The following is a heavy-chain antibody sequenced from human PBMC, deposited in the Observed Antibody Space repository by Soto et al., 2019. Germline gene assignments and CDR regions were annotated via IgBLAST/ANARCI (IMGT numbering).Heavy chain of an antibody. CDR2: INHSGST. V-gene: IGHV4-34*01. D-gene: IGHD6-13*01. CDR3: ARRSWYLQLAFDP. Sequence: PSETLSLTCAVYGGSFSGYYWSWIRQPPGKGLEWIGEINHSGSTNYNPSLKSRVTISVDTSKNQFSLKLSSVTAADTAVYYCARRSWYLQLAFDPWGQGTLVTVSS. CDR1: GGSFSGYY. J-gene: IGHJ5*02.